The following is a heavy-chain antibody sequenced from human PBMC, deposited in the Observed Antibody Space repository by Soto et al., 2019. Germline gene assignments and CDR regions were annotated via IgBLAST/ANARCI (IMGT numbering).Heavy chain of an antibody. D-gene: IGHD3-22*01. V-gene: IGHV3-30-3*01. CDR1: GFTFSSYA. CDR3: ARDPAYYYDSKGDAFDI. CDR2: ISYDGSNK. Sequence: QVQLVESGGGVVQPGRSLRLSCAASGFTFSSYAMHWVLQAPGKGLEWVAVISYDGSNKYYADSVKGRFTISRDNSKNTLYLQMNSLRAEDTAVYYCARDPAYYYDSKGDAFDIWGQGTMVTVSS. J-gene: IGHJ3*02.